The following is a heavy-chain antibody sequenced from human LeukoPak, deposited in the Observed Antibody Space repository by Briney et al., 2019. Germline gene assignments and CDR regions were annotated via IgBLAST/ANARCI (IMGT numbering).Heavy chain of an antibody. J-gene: IGHJ6*03. CDR3: ARSTYGDGHYYMDV. Sequence: AAVKVSCMASGYSLTSYDFNWVRQATGQGLEWMGWMNPNSGNTGYAQKFQGRVPMTRNTSISTAYMELSSLRSEDTAVYYCARSTYGDGHYYMDVWGKGTTVTVSS. V-gene: IGHV1-8*01. CDR2: MNPNSGNT. D-gene: IGHD4-17*01. CDR1: GYSLTSYD.